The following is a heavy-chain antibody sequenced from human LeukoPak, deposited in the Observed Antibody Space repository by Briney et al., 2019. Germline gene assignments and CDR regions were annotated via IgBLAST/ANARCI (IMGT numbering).Heavy chain of an antibody. CDR1: GGSISSYY. Sequence: SETLSLTCTVSGGSISSYYWSWIRQPAGKGLEWIGRIYTSGSTNYNPSLKSRVTMSVDTSKNQFSLKLSSVTAAGTAVYYCARDRLRWDYVWGSYRYCAFDIWGQGTMVTVSS. J-gene: IGHJ3*02. CDR2: IYTSGST. V-gene: IGHV4-4*07. D-gene: IGHD3-16*02. CDR3: ARDRLRWDYVWGSYRYCAFDI.